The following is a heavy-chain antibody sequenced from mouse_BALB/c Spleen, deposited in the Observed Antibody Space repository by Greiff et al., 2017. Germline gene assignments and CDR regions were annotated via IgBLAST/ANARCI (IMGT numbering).Heavy chain of an antibody. V-gene: IGHV5-6-5*01. CDR1: GFTFSSYA. CDR3: ARRDYYGSSYWYFDV. D-gene: IGHD1-1*01. CDR2: ISSGGST. J-gene: IGHJ1*01. Sequence: DVMLVESGGGLVKPGGSLKLSCAASGFTFSSYAMSWVRQTPEKRLEWVASISSGGSTYYPDSVKGRFTISRDNARNILYLQMSSLRSEDTAMYYCARRDYYGSSYWYFDVWGAGTTVTVSS.